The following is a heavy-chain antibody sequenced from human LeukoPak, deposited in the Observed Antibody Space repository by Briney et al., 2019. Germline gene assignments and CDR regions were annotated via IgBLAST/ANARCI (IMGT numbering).Heavy chain of an antibody. CDR1: GYTFTSYY. V-gene: IGHV1-46*01. CDR2: INPSGGST. J-gene: IGHJ4*02. D-gene: IGHD3-10*01. CDR3: ARDGGPYGGFGELSDYFDY. Sequence: ASVKVSFKASGYTFTSYYMHWVRQAPGQGLEWMGIINPSGGSTSYAQKFQGRVTMTRDKSTSTVYMELSSLRSEDTAVYYCARDGGPYGGFGELSDYFDYWGQGTLVTVSS.